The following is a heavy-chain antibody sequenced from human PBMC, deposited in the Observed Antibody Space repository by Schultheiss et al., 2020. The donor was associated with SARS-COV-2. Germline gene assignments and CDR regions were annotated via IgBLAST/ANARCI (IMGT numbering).Heavy chain of an antibody. CDR2: IRYDGSDK. D-gene: IGHD6-13*01. Sequence: GGSLRLSCAASGFTFSNAWMSWVRQAPGKGLEWVAFIRYDGSDKYYADSVKGRFTISRDNSKNTLYLQMNSLRAEDTAVYYCAKDRGSSLIAKANWFDPWGQGTLVTVSS. CDR3: AKDRGSSLIAKANWFDP. CDR1: GFTFSNAW. V-gene: IGHV3-30*02. J-gene: IGHJ5*02.